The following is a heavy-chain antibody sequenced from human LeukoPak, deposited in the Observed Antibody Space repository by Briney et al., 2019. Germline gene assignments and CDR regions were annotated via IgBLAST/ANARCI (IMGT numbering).Heavy chain of an antibody. D-gene: IGHD5-18*01. Sequence: GGSLRLSCTASGFTFSSYAMSWVRQAPGKGLEWVSAISGSGGSTYYADSVKGQFTISRDNSKNTLYLQMNSLRAEDTAVYYCAKNPTAMVKFSYNWFDPWGQGTLVAVSS. CDR3: AKNPTAMVKFSYNWFDP. V-gene: IGHV3-23*01. CDR1: GFTFSSYA. J-gene: IGHJ5*02. CDR2: ISGSGGST.